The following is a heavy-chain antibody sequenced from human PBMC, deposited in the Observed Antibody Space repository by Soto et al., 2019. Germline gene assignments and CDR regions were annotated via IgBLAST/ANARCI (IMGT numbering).Heavy chain of an antibody. J-gene: IGHJ6*02. CDR1: GYTLTELS. CDR2: FDPEDGET. CDR3: ARHPYSGWGSYSVYYYYGMDV. D-gene: IGHD3-10*01. V-gene: IGHV1-24*01. Sequence: ASVKVSCKASGYTLTELSMHWVRQAPGKGLEWMGGFDPEDGETIYAQKFQGRVTMTEDTSTDTAYMELSSLRSEDTAVYYCARHPYSGWGSYSVYYYYGMDVGAQGTTVTVSS.